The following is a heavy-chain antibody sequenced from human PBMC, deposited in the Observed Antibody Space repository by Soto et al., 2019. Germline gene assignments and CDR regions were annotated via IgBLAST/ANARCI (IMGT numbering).Heavy chain of an antibody. J-gene: IGHJ5*02. CDR2: IYYSGST. CDR3: ARATSSSWLSWFDP. Sequence: SLTCTVSVGSISSGGYYWSWIRQHPGKGLEWIGYIYYSGSTYYNPSLKSRVTISADKSISTAYLQWSSLKASDTAMYYCARATSSSWLSWFDPWGQGTLVTVSS. CDR1: VGSISSGGYY. D-gene: IGHD6-13*01. V-gene: IGHV4-31*03.